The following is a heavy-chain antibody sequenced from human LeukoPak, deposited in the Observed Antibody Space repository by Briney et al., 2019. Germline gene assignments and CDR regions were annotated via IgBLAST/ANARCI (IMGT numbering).Heavy chain of an antibody. Sequence: SVKVSCKASGFTFTSSVVQWVRQARGARLEWIGWIVVGSGNTNYAQKFQGRVTITRDMSTSTAYMELSSLTSEDTAVYYCAPEKSGNWFDPWGQGTLVTVSS. V-gene: IGHV1-58*01. J-gene: IGHJ5*02. CDR3: APEKSGNWFDP. CDR1: GFTFTSSV. CDR2: IVVGSGNT.